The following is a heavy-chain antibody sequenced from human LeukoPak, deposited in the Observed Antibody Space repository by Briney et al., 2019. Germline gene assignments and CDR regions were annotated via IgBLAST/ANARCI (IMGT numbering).Heavy chain of an antibody. CDR1: GGSISSSNYY. V-gene: IGHV4-39*07. Sequence: SETLSLTCIVSGGSISSSNYYWGWIRQSPGKGLEWIGSIYSRGSTYYNPSLKSRVIVSSDMSKNQFSLMLNSVTAADTAVYYCARVNSLGELFPFDWGQGTLVTVSS. D-gene: IGHD3-10*01. CDR2: IYSRGST. CDR3: ARVNSLGELFPFD. J-gene: IGHJ4*02.